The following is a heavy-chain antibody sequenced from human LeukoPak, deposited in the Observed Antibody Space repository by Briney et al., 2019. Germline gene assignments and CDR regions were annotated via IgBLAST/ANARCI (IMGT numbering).Heavy chain of an antibody. D-gene: IGHD3-9*01. CDR2: IIPIFGTA. CDR3: ARDISGYYYYGMDV. CDR1: GGTFSSYA. Sequence: SVKVSCKASGGTFSSYAISWVRQAPGQGLEWMGGIIPIFGTANYAQKFQGRVTITADESTSTAYMELNSLRSEDTAVYYCARDISGYYYYGMDVWGQGTTVTVSS. J-gene: IGHJ6*02. V-gene: IGHV1-69*01.